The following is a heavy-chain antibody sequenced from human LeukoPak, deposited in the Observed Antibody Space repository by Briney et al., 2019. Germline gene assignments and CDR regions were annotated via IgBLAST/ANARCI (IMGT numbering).Heavy chain of an antibody. J-gene: IGHJ5*02. V-gene: IGHV1-2*02. Sequence: GASVKVSCKASGYTFTVYYMHWVRQAPGQGLEWMGWINPNSGGTNYAQKFQGSVTMTRDTSISTAYMELSRLRSDDTAVYYCARGEACSSTSCYYWFDPWGQGTLVTVSS. CDR3: ARGEACSSTSCYYWFDP. D-gene: IGHD2-2*01. CDR2: INPNSGGT. CDR1: GYTFTVYY.